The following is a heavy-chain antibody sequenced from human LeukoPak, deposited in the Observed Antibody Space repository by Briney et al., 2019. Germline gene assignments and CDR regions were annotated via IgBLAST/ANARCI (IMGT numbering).Heavy chain of an antibody. J-gene: IGHJ4*02. CDR1: GVPFSNYY. CDR3: TRAVAGHPD. CDR2: INHSGYT. V-gene: IGHV4-34*01. Sequence: SETLSLTCAVSGVPFSNYYWSWVRQSPTKGLEWIGEINHSGYTNYNPSLKSRVTISIDTSKNQFSLMVTSVTAAGTGVYYCTRAVAGHPDWGQGTLVTVSS. D-gene: IGHD6-19*01.